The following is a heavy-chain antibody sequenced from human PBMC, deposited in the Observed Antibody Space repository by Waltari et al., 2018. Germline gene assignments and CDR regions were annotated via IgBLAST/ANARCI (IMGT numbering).Heavy chain of an antibody. D-gene: IGHD3-16*02. J-gene: IGHJ6*02. CDR3: ARELVSDRDGDGYYYTTLDV. Sequence: QVQLVQSGTEVAKSGSSVRVSCEASGGTFSLFAFSWVRQAPGQGPDWMGGSIPIIGNPNYAEKVQGRVTSNADESTNTRYREVTGLQSEDTAHEYCARELVSDRDGDGYYYTTLDVWGQGTTVIVSS. CDR2: SIPIIGNP. V-gene: IGHV1-69*01. CDR1: GGTFSLFA.